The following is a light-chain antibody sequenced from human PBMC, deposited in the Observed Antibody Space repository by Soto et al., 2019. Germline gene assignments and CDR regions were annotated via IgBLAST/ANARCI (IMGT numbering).Light chain of an antibody. V-gene: IGLV2-14*01. CDR2: EVT. Sequence: QSVLTQPDSVSGSPGQSITISCTGTSSDVSGYDYVSWYQQHPGTAPRLIIFEVTNRPSGVSNRFSGSKSGNTASLTISGLQAEDEADYYCTSYTSSSTQVFGTGTKVTV. J-gene: IGLJ1*01. CDR1: SSDVSGYDY. CDR3: TSYTSSSTQV.